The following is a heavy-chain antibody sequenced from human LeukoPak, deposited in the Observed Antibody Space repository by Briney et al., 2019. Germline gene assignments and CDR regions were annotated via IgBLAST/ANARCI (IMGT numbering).Heavy chain of an antibody. V-gene: IGHV4-61*02. J-gene: IGHJ4*02. CDR1: GGSISSGSYY. Sequence: SETLSLTCTVSGGSISSGSYYWSWIRQPAGKGLGWIGRIYTSGSTNYNPSLKSRVTISVDTSKNQFSLKLSSVTAADTAVYYCARGDGDPYSFDYWGQGTLVTVSS. CDR2: IYTSGST. D-gene: IGHD4-17*01. CDR3: ARGDGDPYSFDY.